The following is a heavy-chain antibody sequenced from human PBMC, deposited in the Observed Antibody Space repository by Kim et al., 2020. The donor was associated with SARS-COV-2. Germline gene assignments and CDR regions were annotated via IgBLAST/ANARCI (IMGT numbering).Heavy chain of an antibody. CDR2: K. CDR3: AHKMYRTNFDY. Sequence: KRYSQSLTSRITITKDTSKNQVVLTMTNMDPVDTATYYCAHKMYRTNFDYWGQGTLVTVSS. V-gene: IGHV2-5*01. D-gene: IGHD2-8*01. J-gene: IGHJ4*02.